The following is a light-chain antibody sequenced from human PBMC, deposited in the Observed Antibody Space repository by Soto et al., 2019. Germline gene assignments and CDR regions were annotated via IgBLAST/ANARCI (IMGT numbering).Light chain of an antibody. CDR1: QSVINNY. J-gene: IGKJ1*01. CDR3: QQYGSSGT. CDR2: GAS. V-gene: IGKV3-20*01. Sequence: EILLTQSPVSLSLSPGERATLSCRASQSVINNYLAWYQQKPGQAPRLLIYGASNRATGIPDRFSGSGSGTDFTLTISRLEPEDFAAYYCQQYGSSGTFGQGTKVDIK.